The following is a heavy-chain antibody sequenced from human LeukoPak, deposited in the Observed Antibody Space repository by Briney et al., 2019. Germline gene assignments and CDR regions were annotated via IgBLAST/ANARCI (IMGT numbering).Heavy chain of an antibody. CDR3: VRGGTYWTVS. J-gene: IGHJ5*01. CDR1: GFVFSASY. CDR2: IKPDGSEK. V-gene: IGHV3-7*01. Sequence: HTGGSLRLSCAASGFVFSASYMSWVRKAPGKGLEWVATIKPDGSEKYYVDSVSGRFTISRDNTNDSLFLQMNSLRVDDTAVYYCVRGGTYWTVSWGQGTLVNVS.